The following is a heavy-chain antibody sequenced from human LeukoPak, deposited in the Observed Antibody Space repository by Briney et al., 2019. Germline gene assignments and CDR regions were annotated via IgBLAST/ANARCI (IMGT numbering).Heavy chain of an antibody. D-gene: IGHD5-18*01. CDR2: ISYDGSNK. V-gene: IGHV3-30*04. CDR3: ARDKGSYGNLYYFDY. CDR1: GFTFSSYA. Sequence: PGGSLRLSCAASGFTFSSYAMHWVRQAPGKGLEWVAVISYDGSNKYYADSVKGRFTISRDNSKNTLNLQMNSLRAEDTAVYYCARDKGSYGNLYYFDYWGQGTLVTVSS. J-gene: IGHJ4*02.